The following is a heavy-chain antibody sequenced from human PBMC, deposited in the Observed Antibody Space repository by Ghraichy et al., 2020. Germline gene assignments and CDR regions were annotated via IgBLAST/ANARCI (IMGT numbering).Heavy chain of an antibody. D-gene: IGHD3-10*01. CDR2: ISNDGSEK. Sequence: LTCAASGFTFSTYGMHWVRQAPDKGLEWVAVISNDGSEKVYKESVKGRFTISRDNSKGTLCLQMNSLRAEDTAVYYCAKGFHPTLISFLAEFRGQGTLVTVSS. V-gene: IGHV3-30*18. CDR3: AKGFHPTLISFLAEF. J-gene: IGHJ4*02. CDR1: GFTFSTYG.